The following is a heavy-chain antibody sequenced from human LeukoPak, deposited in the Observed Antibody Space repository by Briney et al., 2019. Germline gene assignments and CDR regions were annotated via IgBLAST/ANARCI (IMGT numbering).Heavy chain of an antibody. V-gene: IGHV1-18*01. CDR2: ISAYNGNT. J-gene: IGHJ6*03. CDR1: GYTFTSYG. CDR3: ARMPVDIVVVPAVYYYYMDV. D-gene: IGHD2-2*03. Sequence: GASVKVSCKASGYTFTSYGISWVRQAPGQGLEWMGWISAYNGNTNYAQKLQGRVTMTTDTSTSTAYMELSSLRSEDTAVYYCARMPVDIVVVPAVYYYYMDVWGKGTTVTVSS.